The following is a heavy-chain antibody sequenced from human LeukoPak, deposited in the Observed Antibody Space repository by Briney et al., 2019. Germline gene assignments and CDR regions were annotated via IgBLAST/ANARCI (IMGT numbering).Heavy chain of an antibody. CDR2: IHFDGRNE. J-gene: IGHJ6*03. D-gene: IGHD6-19*01. CDR3: AEDGTLGYSSGWYGPYYYYMDV. Sequence: GGSLRLSCAASGFTFSSYGMHWVRQAPGKGLEWVAFIHFDGRNEYHADSVKGRFTISRDNSKNTLYLQMNSLRAEDTAVYYCAEDGTLGYSSGWYGPYYYYMDVWGKGTTVTISS. CDR1: GFTFSSYG. V-gene: IGHV3-30*02.